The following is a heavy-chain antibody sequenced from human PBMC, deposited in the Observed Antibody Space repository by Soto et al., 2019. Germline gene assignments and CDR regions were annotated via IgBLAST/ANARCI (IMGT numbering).Heavy chain of an antibody. Sequence: EVQLVESGGGLVQPGGSLRLSCAASGFTFSSYWMNWVRQAPGKGLVWVSRVSSDGSSTNYADSVEGRFTISRDNAKNTLYLQMDSLRADDTAVYYCTTNRMVGAVDYWGQGTLVTVSS. CDR1: GFTFSSYW. D-gene: IGHD1-26*01. V-gene: IGHV3-74*01. CDR2: VSSDGSST. CDR3: TTNRMVGAVDY. J-gene: IGHJ4*02.